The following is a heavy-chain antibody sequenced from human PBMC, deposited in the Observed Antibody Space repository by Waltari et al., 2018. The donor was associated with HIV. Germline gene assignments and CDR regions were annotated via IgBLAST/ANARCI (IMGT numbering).Heavy chain of an antibody. CDR3: ARRGVLTYYYTMDV. CDR1: AFTSSSYG. V-gene: IGHV3-33*01. D-gene: IGHD3-10*01. J-gene: IGHJ6*02. CDR2: IWYDGSNK. Sequence: QVQLVESGGGVVQPGRSLRLSCAASAFTSSSYGMHWVRQAPGKGLEWVAVIWYDGSNKYYADSVKGRFSISRDNSKNTLYLQMNSLRAEDTAVYFCARRGVLTYYYTMDVWGQGTTVTVSS.